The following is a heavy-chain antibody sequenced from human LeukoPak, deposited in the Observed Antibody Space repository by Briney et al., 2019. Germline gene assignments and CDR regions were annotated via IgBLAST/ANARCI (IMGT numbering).Heavy chain of an antibody. D-gene: IGHD6-13*01. CDR1: GFTFSSYG. J-gene: IGHJ6*03. CDR3: AKTYFSSRAHYFYYYYMDV. V-gene: IGHV3-23*01. CDR2: FSGGGSST. Sequence: GGTLRLSCAASGFTFSSYGMSWVRQAPGKGLEWVSAFSGGGSSTFYADSVKGRFTISRDNSKNTLYLQMNSLRAEDTAVYYCAKTYFSSRAHYFYYYYMDVWGKGTTVTISS.